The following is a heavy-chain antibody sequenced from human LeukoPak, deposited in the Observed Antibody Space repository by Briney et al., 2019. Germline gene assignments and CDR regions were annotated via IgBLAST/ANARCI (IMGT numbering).Heavy chain of an antibody. CDR1: GYTFTSYY. V-gene: IGHV3-30-3*01. D-gene: IGHD6-13*01. CDR3: ARDPATPLYSSSWYCYFDY. CDR2: ISYDGSNK. Sequence: SCKASGYTFTSYYMHWVRQAPGKGLEWVAVISYDGSNKYYADSVKGRFTISRDNSKNTLYLQMNSLRAEDTAVYYCARDPATPLYSSSWYCYFDYWGQGTLVTVSS. J-gene: IGHJ4*02.